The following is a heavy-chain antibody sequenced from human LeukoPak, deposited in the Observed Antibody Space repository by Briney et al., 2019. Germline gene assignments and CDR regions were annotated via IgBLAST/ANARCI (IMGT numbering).Heavy chain of an antibody. J-gene: IGHJ4*02. CDR1: GFTFSDYY. CDR2: ISSSGSTI. V-gene: IGHV3-11*01. D-gene: IGHD4-17*01. CDR3: ANLEARLNTVTTDIFDY. Sequence: KPGGSLRLSCAASGFTFSDYYMSWIRQAPGKGLEWVSYISSSGSTIYYADSVKGRFTISRDNSKNTLYLQMNSLRAEDTAVYYCANLEARLNTVTTDIFDYWGQGTLVTVSS.